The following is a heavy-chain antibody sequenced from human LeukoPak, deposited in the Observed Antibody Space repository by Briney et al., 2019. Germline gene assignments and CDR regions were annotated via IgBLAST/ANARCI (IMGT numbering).Heavy chain of an antibody. Sequence: ASVKLSCNASGYTFTVYYMHWVRHAPGQGLERMGWINPNSDGTNYAQKVQGRVTMTRDTSISTAYMELSRLRSDGTAVYYCAGGGTAMAPYYYYYYMDVWGKGTTVTVSS. CDR1: GYTFTVYY. CDR2: INPNSDGT. J-gene: IGHJ6*03. D-gene: IGHD5-18*01. V-gene: IGHV1-2*02. CDR3: AGGGTAMAPYYYYYYMDV.